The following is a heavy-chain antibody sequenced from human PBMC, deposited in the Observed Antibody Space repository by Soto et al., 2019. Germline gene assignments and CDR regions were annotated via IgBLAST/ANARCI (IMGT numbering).Heavy chain of an antibody. J-gene: IGHJ4*02. CDR3: AKWEDYGDYWDY. Sequence: EVQRLESGGGLVQPGGSLRLSCAASGCTFSSYAMSWVRQSPGKGREWVSAISGSGGSTYYADSVKGRFTISRDNSKNPLYLQMNSRRAEDTAVYYCAKWEDYGDYWDYWGQGTLVTFSS. CDR2: ISGSGGST. CDR1: GCTFSSYA. V-gene: IGHV3-23*01. D-gene: IGHD4-17*01.